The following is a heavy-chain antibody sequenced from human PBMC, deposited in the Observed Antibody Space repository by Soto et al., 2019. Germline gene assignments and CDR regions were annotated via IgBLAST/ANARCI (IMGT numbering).Heavy chain of an antibody. CDR2: IWYDGSNK. J-gene: IGHJ4*02. CDR1: GFTFSSYG. V-gene: IGHV3-33*01. CDR3: ARDYDILTGPSAGY. Sequence: GGSLRLSCAASGFTFSSYGMHWVRQAPGKGLEWVAVIWYDGSNKYYADSVKGRFTISRDNSKNTLYLQMNSLRAEDTAVYYCARDYDILTGPSAGYWGQGTLVTVSS. D-gene: IGHD3-9*01.